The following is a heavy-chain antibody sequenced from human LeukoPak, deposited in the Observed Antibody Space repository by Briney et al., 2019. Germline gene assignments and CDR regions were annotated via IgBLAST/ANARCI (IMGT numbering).Heavy chain of an antibody. CDR2: VNRSGNS. Sequence: PSETLSLTCAVYGGSFSSYYWSWIRQPPGQGLEWIGEVNRSGNSNYNPSLKSRVTISVDTSKNQNSLKLSSVTAAGTAVYPWSRKIYRGLRAAAACFLVSWVQGTLVTLPS. D-gene: IGHD6-13*01. CDR3: SRKIYRGLRAAAACFLVS. V-gene: IGHV4-34*01. CDR1: GGSFSSYY. J-gene: IGHJ5*02.